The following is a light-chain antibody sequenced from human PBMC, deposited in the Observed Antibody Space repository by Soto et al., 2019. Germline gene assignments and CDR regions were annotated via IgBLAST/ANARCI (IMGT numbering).Light chain of an antibody. Sequence: QSVLTQPASVSGSPGQSITISCTGTSANVGTYNLVSWYQQHPGKAPKLIIYDGSKRPSGVSTRFSGSKSGNTASLTISGLQAEDEADYHCCSYTTSTTVVFGTGTKVTVL. V-gene: IGLV2-14*02. J-gene: IGLJ1*01. CDR3: CSYTTSTTVV. CDR1: SANVGTYNL. CDR2: DGS.